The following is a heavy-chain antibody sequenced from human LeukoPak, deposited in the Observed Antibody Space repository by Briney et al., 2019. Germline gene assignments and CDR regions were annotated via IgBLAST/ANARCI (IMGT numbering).Heavy chain of an antibody. CDR1: GFTFSSYA. J-gene: IGHJ1*01. D-gene: IGHD1-26*01. V-gene: IGHV3-23*01. CDR2: ISGSGVTT. Sequence: GGSLRLSCIAYGFTFSSYAMGWVCQAPGKGLEWVSAISGSGVTTHYAGSVQGRFSISRDNSKNTLYLQMNSLRVEDTALYYCVKKVVVGATSPYSDFQDWGQGTLVTVSS. CDR3: VKKVVVGATSPYSDFQD.